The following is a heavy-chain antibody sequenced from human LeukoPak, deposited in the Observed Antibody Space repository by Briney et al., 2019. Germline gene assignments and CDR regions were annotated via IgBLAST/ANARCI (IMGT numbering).Heavy chain of an antibody. CDR2: ISYGGST. D-gene: IGHD2-2*01. CDR1: DSSITNDYY. V-gene: IGHV4-38-2*01. Sequence: PSETLSLTCGVSDSSITNDYYWGWIRQPPGKGLEWIGSISYGGSTHYNASLKSRVTISLAMSKSQFSLHLSSVTAADTAVYYCTRQADVPSALGYSDSWGQGILVSVS. CDR3: TRQADVPSALGYSDS. J-gene: IGHJ4*02.